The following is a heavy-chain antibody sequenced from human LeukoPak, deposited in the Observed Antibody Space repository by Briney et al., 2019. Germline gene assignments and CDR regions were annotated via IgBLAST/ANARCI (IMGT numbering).Heavy chain of an antibody. J-gene: IGHJ4*02. CDR1: GGSISSYY. Sequence: LETLSLTCTVSGGSISSYYWSWIRHPPGKGLEWIGYIYYSGSTNYNPSLKSRVTISVDTSKNQFSLKLSSVTAADTAVYYCARERRIGNFDYWGQGTLVTVSS. V-gene: IGHV4-59*01. CDR3: ARERRIGNFDY. D-gene: IGHD1-26*01. CDR2: IYYSGST.